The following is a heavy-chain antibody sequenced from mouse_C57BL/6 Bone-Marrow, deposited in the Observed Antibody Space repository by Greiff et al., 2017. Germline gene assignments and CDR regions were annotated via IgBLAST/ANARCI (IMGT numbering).Heavy chain of an antibody. CDR1: GYTFTSYW. D-gene: IGHD2-1*01. V-gene: IGHV1-69*01. CDR3: ARGDGNYGFFAY. CDR2: IDPSDSYT. Sequence: QVQLKQPGAELVMPGASVKLSCKASGYTFTSYWMHWVKQRPGQGLEWIGEIDPSDSYTNYNQKFKGKSTLTVDKSSSTAYMQLSSLTSEDSAVYYCARGDGNYGFFAYWGQGTLVTVSA. J-gene: IGHJ3*01.